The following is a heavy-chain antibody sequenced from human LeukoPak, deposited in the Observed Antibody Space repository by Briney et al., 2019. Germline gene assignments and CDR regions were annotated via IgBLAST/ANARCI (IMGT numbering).Heavy chain of an antibody. V-gene: IGHV1-8*03. CDR3: AAALEYLITISKPYAFDI. J-gene: IGHJ3*02. Sequence: ASVKVSCKASGYTFTSYDINWVRQATGQGLEWMGWMNPNSGNRGYAQKFQGRVTITRNTSISTAYMELSSLRSGDTAVYYCAAALEYLITISKPYAFDIWGQGTMVTVSS. CDR1: GYTFTSYD. D-gene: IGHD3-3*01. CDR2: MNPNSGNR.